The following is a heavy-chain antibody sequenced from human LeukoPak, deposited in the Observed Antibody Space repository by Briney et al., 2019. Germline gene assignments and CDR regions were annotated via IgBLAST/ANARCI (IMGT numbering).Heavy chain of an antibody. V-gene: IGHV3-33*01. CDR1: GFTFGGYG. Sequence: GGSLRLSCAGSGFTFGGYGMHWFRQTPGKGLEWVAVIAYDGSRAFYADSVKGRFTISRDNSKNTMSVQMDDLRAEDTAVYYCTRYNNDHFDYWGQGTTVTVSS. D-gene: IGHD1-14*01. CDR2: IAYDGSRA. J-gene: IGHJ4*03. CDR3: TRYNNDHFDY.